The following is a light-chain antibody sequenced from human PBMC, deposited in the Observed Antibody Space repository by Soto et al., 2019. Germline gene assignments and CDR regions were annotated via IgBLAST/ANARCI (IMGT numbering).Light chain of an antibody. J-gene: IGKJ1*01. CDR2: KAS. Sequence: DSEMTQSPSTLAASLVDRVTITCRASQSISAWLAWYQQKPGKAPRLLIYKASTLEIGVPSRFSGSGSGTEFTLTISSLQPDDVATYYCQQYNDYSWTFGQGTKVDIK. CDR3: QQYNDYSWT. V-gene: IGKV1-5*03. CDR1: QSISAW.